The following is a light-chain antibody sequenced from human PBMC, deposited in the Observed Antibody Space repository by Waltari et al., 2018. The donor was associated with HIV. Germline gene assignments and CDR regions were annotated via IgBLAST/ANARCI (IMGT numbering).Light chain of an antibody. J-gene: IGLJ6*01. CDR2: EVN. CDR1: SSAVGGYEY. Sequence: QSALTQPPSASGSLGQSVTIPCTGTSSAVGGYEYVSWYQQHPDKAPKLIIYEVNKRPSGVPDRFSGSKSDNTASLTVAGLQDDDEAHYYCASYGDTNRVLFGGGTRVTVL. CDR3: ASYGDTNRVL. V-gene: IGLV2-8*01.